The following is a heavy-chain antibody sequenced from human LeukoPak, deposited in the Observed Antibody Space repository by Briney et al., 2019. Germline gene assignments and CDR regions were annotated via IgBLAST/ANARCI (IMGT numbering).Heavy chain of an antibody. CDR3: AKDSSAAAGTDSWFDP. V-gene: IGHV3-43*02. D-gene: IGHD6-13*01. Sequence: GGSLRLSCAASGFTPDDYAMHWVRQAPGKGLEWVSLISGDGGSTYYADSVKGRFTISRDNSKNSLYLQMNSLRTEDTALYYCAKDSSAAAGTDSWFDPWGQGTLVTVFS. J-gene: IGHJ5*02. CDR2: ISGDGGST. CDR1: GFTPDDYA.